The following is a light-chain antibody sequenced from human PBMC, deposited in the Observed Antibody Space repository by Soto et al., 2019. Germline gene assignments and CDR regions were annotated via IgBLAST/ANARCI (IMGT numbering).Light chain of an antibody. Sequence: EIVLTQSPGTLSLSPGERATLSCRASQSISSNYLAWYQQKPGQAPRLLIYGVSSRATGIPDRFSGSGSGTDFTLTISRLEPEDFAMYSCQQYGSSPRTLGQGTKVDIK. V-gene: IGKV3-20*01. CDR3: QQYGSSPRT. CDR2: GVS. J-gene: IGKJ1*01. CDR1: QSISSNY.